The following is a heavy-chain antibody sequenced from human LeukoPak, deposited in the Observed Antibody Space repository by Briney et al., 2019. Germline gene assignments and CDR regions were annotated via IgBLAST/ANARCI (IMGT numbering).Heavy chain of an antibody. D-gene: IGHD6-13*01. V-gene: IGHV4-34*01. J-gene: IGHJ4*02. CDR2: INHSGST. CDR1: GGPFSGYY. Sequence: PSETLSLTCAVYGGPFSGYYWSWIPQPPGKGLEWIGEINHSGSTNYNPSLKSRVTISVDPSKNQFSLKLSSVTAADTAVYYWARIPGIPDYWGQGTLVTVSS. CDR3: ARIPGIPDY.